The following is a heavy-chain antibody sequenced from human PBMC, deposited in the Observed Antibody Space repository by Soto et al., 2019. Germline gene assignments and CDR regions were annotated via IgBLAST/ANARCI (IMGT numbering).Heavy chain of an antibody. CDR2: INGGDGKT. CDR3: AWGFYGSADY. D-gene: IGHD3-10*01. CDR1: GYTFTIHA. Sequence: QVHIVQSGSEVKRPGASVKISGKASGYTFTIHAIHWVRQAPGQGLEGMGWINGGDGKTEYSQKLQGRVTLTRDTSTTTGYMDLNTLTSEDTAVYYCAWGFYGSADYWGQGTLVTVSS. V-gene: IGHV1-3*01. J-gene: IGHJ4*02.